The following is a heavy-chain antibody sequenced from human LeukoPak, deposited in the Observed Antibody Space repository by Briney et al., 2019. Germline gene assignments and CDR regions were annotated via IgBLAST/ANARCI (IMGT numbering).Heavy chain of an antibody. CDR3: ARGRAIAARDY. D-gene: IGHD6-6*01. V-gene: IGHV4-59*01. J-gene: IGHJ4*02. CDR2: IYYSGST. CDR1: GGSISSYY. Sequence: PSETLSLTCTVSGGSISSYYWSWIRQPPGKGLEWIGYIYYSGSTSYNPSLKSRVTISVDTSKNQFSLKLTSVTAADTAFYYCARGRAIAARDYWGQGNLVTVSS.